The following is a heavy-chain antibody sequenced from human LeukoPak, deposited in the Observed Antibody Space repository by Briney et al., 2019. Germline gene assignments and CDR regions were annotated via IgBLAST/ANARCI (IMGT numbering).Heavy chain of an antibody. CDR2: ISGSGGST. D-gene: IGHD2-2*02. J-gene: IGHJ5*02. CDR3: AKAGVPAAIAAWFDP. CDR1: GFTFSSYA. V-gene: IGHV3-23*01. Sequence: GGSLRLSCAASGFTFSSYAMSWVRQAPGRGLEWVSAISGSGGSTYYAESVKGWFTISRDNSKNTLYLQMNSLRAEDTAVYYCAKAGVPAAIAAWFDPWGQGTLVTVSS.